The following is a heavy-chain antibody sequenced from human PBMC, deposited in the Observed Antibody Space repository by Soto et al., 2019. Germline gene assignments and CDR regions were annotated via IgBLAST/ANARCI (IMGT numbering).Heavy chain of an antibody. Sequence: SVKVSCKASGGTFSSYAISWVRQAPGQGLEWMGGIIPIFGTANYAQKFQGRVTITADESTSTAYMELSSLRSEDTAVYYCAAGTDYYYDSSGYYSRGPPLDYWGQGTLVTVSS. D-gene: IGHD3-22*01. CDR3: AAGTDYYYDSSGYYSRGPPLDY. V-gene: IGHV1-69*13. CDR2: IIPIFGTA. J-gene: IGHJ4*02. CDR1: GGTFSSYA.